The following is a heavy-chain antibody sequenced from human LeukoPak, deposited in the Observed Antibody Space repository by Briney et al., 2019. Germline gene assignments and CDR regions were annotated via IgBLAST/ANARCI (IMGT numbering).Heavy chain of an antibody. Sequence: GSLRLSCAASGFTFSSYAMSWVRQAPGKGLEWIGSIYYTGSTYDNPSFKSRVAMSIDTSKNQFSLRLSSVTAADTAVYYCARDRDDSSCYSDYWGQGTLVTVSS. CDR2: IYYTGST. J-gene: IGHJ4*02. CDR1: GFTFSSYA. CDR3: ARDRDDSSCYSDY. D-gene: IGHD3-22*01. V-gene: IGHV4-39*07.